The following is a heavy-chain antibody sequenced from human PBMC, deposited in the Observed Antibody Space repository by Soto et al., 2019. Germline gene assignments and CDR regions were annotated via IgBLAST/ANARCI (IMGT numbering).Heavy chain of an antibody. V-gene: IGHV3-33*01. J-gene: IGHJ3*02. Sequence: GESLKISCAASGFTFSSYGMHWVRQAPGKGLEWVAVIWYDGSNKYYADSVKGRFTISRDNSKNTLYLQMNSLRAEDTAVYYCARDQEVATINFGAFDIWGQGTMVTVSS. CDR3: ARDQEVATINFGAFDI. CDR2: IWYDGSNK. CDR1: GFTFSSYG. D-gene: IGHD5-12*01.